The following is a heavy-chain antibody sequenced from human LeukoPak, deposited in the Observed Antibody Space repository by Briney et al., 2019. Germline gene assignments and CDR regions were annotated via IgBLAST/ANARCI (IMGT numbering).Heavy chain of an antibody. CDR2: IYNSGTT. CDR3: ANSISMDFEY. CDR1: GGSVSSHY. Sequence: PETLSLTCTVSGGSVSSHYWNWIRQPAGKGLEWIGRIYNSGTTNYNPSLESRVTISIDRSKNQFSLKLTSVTAADTAVYYCANSISMDFEYWGQGTLVTVSS. V-gene: IGHV4-4*07. J-gene: IGHJ4*02. D-gene: IGHD2/OR15-2a*01.